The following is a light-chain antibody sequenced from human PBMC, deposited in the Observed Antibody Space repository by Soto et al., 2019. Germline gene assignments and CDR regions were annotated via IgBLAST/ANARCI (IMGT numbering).Light chain of an antibody. CDR1: QSISDT. CDR2: GAS. J-gene: IGKJ1*01. Sequence: ETVISQSPSTVPVSPGGRATLSCRASQSISDTLAWYQQKPGQAPRLLIHGASTRATGFPARFSGSGSGTDFTLTISSLQSEDFAVYYCQQYNNWPWTFGQGTKVDIK. V-gene: IGKV3-15*01. CDR3: QQYNNWPWT.